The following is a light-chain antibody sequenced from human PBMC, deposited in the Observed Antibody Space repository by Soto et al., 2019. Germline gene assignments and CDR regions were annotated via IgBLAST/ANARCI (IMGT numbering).Light chain of an antibody. CDR3: QAWDIRV. V-gene: IGLV3-1*01. CDR1: DLGIKF. CDR2: QDN. J-gene: IGLJ3*02. Sequence: SYELTQPPSMSVSPGQTATITCSGADLGIKFACWYQQKPRQSPILVIYQDNKRPSGIPERFSGSNSGNTATLTISGTQPMDEADYYCQAWDIRVFGGGTKLTVL.